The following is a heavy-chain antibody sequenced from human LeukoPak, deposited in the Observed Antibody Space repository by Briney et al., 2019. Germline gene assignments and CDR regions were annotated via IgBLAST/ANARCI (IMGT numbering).Heavy chain of an antibody. Sequence: PSETLSLTCTVSGGSISSSSYYWRWIRQPPGKGLEWIGEINHSGSTNYNPSLKSRVTISVDTSKNQFSLKLSSVTAADTAVYYCARRGGWFDPWGQGTLVTVSS. CDR3: ARRGGWFDP. D-gene: IGHD3-10*01. V-gene: IGHV4-39*07. CDR1: GGSISSSSYY. CDR2: INHSGST. J-gene: IGHJ5*02.